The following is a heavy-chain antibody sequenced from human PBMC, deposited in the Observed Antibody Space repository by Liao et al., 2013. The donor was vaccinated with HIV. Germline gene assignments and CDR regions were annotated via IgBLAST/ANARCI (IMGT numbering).Heavy chain of an antibody. CDR1: NGSLSDDY. D-gene: IGHD6-6*01. J-gene: IGHJ3*01. CDR2: INQNGDT. Sequence: QVQLQESGPGLVKPSETLSLICTVYNGSLSDDYWSCIRQSPGKGLEWIGEINQNGDTNNSPSLKSRVTMSVDTSRSQISLTPSILLVRPPLTRGIYYCARGSKRRRAFDVWGTGTMVTVSS. CDR3: ARGSKRRRAFDV. V-gene: IGHV4-34*10.